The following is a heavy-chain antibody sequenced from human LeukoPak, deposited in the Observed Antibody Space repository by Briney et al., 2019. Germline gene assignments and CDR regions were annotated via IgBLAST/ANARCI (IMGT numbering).Heavy chain of an antibody. CDR3: ARDSLYGVVDY. Sequence: ASVTVSCKTSGYTFTSYYIHWVRQAPGQGLEWMGIINPSGGSTSYAQKFQGRVTMTRDTSTSTVYMYLSSLRSEDTAVYYCARDSLYGVVDYWGQGTLVTASS. V-gene: IGHV1-46*01. J-gene: IGHJ4*02. CDR2: INPSGGST. CDR1: GYTFTSYY. D-gene: IGHD4-17*01.